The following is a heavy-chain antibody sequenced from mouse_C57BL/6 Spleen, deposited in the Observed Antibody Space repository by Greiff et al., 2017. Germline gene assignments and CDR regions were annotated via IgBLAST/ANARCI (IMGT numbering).Heavy chain of an antibody. CDR1: GFNIKDDY. Sequence: EVQLQQSGAELVRPGASVKLSCTASGFNIKDDYMHWVKQRPEQGLEWIGWIDPENGDTEYASKFQGKATITADTSSTTAYLQLSILTSEDTAVYYCTTDATVAPGAMDYWGQGTSVTVSS. J-gene: IGHJ4*01. V-gene: IGHV14-4*01. CDR2: IDPENGDT. D-gene: IGHD1-1*01. CDR3: TTDATVAPGAMDY.